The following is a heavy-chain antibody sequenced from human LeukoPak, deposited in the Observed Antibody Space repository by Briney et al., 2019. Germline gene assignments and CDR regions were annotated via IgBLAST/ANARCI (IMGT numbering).Heavy chain of an antibody. D-gene: IGHD3-22*01. CDR3: ARRTHHYYDSSGYSLRDYYYYYYMDV. J-gene: IGHJ6*03. Sequence: PSETLSLTCAVYGGSFSGYYWSWIRQPPGKGLEWIGEINHSGSTNYNPSLKSRVTISVDTSKNQFSLKLSSVTAADTAVYYCARRTHHYYDSSGYSLRDYYYYYYMDVWGKGTTVTISS. CDR1: GGSFSGYY. CDR2: INHSGST. V-gene: IGHV4-34*01.